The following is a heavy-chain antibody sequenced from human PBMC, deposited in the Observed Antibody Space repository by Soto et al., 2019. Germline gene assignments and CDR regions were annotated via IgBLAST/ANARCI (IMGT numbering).Heavy chain of an antibody. CDR2: MNPNSGNT. V-gene: IGHV1-8*01. Sequence: QVQLVQSGAEVKKPGASVKVSCKASGYTFTSYDINWVRQATGQGLEWMGWMNPNSGNTVYAQKFQGRVTLTRNTSISTAYKELCSLRSEDTAVYFCARERTRGFDPWGQGTLVSVSS. J-gene: IGHJ5*02. CDR1: GYTFTSYD. CDR3: ARERTRGFDP.